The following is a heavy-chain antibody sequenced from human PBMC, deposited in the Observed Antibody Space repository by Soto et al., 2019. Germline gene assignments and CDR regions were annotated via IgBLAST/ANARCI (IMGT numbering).Heavy chain of an antibody. CDR3: ARVSGYYLPDY. J-gene: IGHJ4*02. Sequence: QVQLVQSGAEEKKPGASVKVSCKASGYTFTNYATHWVRQAPGQRLEWMGWINAGNGNTKYSQKFQGRVTITRATSASTAYMELSSLRSEDTAVYYCARVSGYYLPDYWGQGTLVTVSS. CDR1: GYTFTNYA. D-gene: IGHD5-12*01. CDR2: INAGNGNT. V-gene: IGHV1-3*05.